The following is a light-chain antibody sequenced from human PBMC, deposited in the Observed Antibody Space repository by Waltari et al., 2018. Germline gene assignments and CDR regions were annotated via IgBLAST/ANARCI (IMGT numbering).Light chain of an antibody. CDR3: TPQTVDGVAL. CDR1: GSAIDGSDF. Sequence: QSDLTQPASVSGSPGQSITISCTGIGSAIDGSDFVSWYQHHPGKAPQVIIFDVTNRPVAISDRFSTTKSANAASLTIDGLQPEDEGNYCCTPQTVDGVALFGGGTQVTVL. CDR2: DVT. V-gene: IGLV2-14*03. J-gene: IGLJ3*02.